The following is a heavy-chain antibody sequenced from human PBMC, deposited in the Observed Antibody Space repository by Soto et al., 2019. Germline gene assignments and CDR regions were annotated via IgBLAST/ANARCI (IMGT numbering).Heavy chain of an antibody. D-gene: IGHD3-16*01. J-gene: IGHJ4*02. V-gene: IGHV6-1*01. CDR1: GDSVSSNIAA. Sequence: SKTLSLTCAISGDSVSSNIAAWDWIRQSPSRGLEWLGRTYYRSKWYTDYAVSVRSRITINPDTSENQFTLQLISMTPEDTAVYYCARNLGGPRDSWAQGTLVTVSS. CDR2: TYYRSKWYT. CDR3: ARNLGGPRDS.